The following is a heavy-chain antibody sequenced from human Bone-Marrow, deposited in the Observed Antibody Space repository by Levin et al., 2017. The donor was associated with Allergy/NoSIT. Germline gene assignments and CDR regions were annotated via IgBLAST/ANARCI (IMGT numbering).Heavy chain of an antibody. CDR1: GGSLTYYA. Sequence: EASVKVSCKVPGGSLTYYAIAWVRQAPGQGLEWMGGIIPIFGTRNYAQKFQGRLTIAADESTSTAYMELNSLTSEDTAVYYCARESGDGVTIVRGVPNYFDPWGQGTLVTVSS. CDR2: IIPIFGTR. CDR3: ARESGDGVTIVRGVPNYFDP. V-gene: IGHV1-69*13. J-gene: IGHJ5*02. D-gene: IGHD3-10*01.